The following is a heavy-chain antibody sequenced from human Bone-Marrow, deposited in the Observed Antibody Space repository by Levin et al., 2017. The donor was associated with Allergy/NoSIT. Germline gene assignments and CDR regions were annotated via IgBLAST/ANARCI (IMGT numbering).Heavy chain of an antibody. CDR1: GFTFSSYA. CDR3: AKSPWGSYDVFDI. Sequence: PGESLKISCAASGFTFSSYAMSWVRQAPGKGLEWVSGISGSGGTTYYADSVKGRFTISRDNSKNTLYLQMNSLRAEDTAVYYCAKSPWGSYDVFDIWGQGTMVTVSS. V-gene: IGHV3-23*01. CDR2: ISGSGGTT. J-gene: IGHJ3*02. D-gene: IGHD3-16*01.